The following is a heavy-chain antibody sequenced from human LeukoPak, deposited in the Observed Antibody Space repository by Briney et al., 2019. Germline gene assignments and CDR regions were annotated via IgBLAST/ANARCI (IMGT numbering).Heavy chain of an antibody. CDR1: GGSISSGDYY. Sequence: SETLSLTCTVSGGSISSGDYYWSWIRQPPGKGLEWIGYIYCSGSTYYNPSLKSRVTISVDTSKNQFSLKLSSVTAADTAVYYCARVYSSSWYVIFDYWGQGTLVTVSS. J-gene: IGHJ4*02. CDR3: ARVYSSSWYVIFDY. V-gene: IGHV4-30-4*01. CDR2: IYCSGST. D-gene: IGHD6-13*01.